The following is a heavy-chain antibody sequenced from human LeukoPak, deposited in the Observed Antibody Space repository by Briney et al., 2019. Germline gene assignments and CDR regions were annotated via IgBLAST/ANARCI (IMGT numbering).Heavy chain of an antibody. D-gene: IGHD1-7*01. CDR1: GLRFSSQW. CDR2: INSDGSHK. J-gene: IGHJ4*02. Sequence: GGSLTLSCAVSGLRFSSQWMTWVRQAPGTGREWVASINSDGSHKHHVDSVKGRFNISRDNAKNLVYLQMTILRAEDTAVYYCADLGTSDCGQGTLVTVSS. V-gene: IGHV3-7*01. CDR3: ADLGTSD.